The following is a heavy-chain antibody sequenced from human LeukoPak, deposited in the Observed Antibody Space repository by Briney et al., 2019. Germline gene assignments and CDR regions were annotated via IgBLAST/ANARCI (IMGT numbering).Heavy chain of an antibody. CDR2: SSGSGGGT. CDR1: GFTFSSYA. CDR3: AKERRDGYTADAFDI. V-gene: IGHV3-23*01. J-gene: IGHJ3*02. Sequence: GGSLRLSXAASGFTFSSYAMSWVGQAPGKGLEWVSASSGSGGGTFYADSVKGRFTISRDNSKNTLYLQMNSLRAEDTAVYYCAKERRDGYTADAFDIWGQGTMVTVSS. D-gene: IGHD5-24*01.